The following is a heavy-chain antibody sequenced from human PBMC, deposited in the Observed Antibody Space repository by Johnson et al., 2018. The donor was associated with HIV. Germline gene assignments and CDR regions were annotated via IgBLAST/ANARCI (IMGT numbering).Heavy chain of an antibody. V-gene: IGHV3-64*01. Sequence: VQLVESGGGLVQPGGSLRLSCAVSGFTFSNFAMHWVRQAPGKGLEYVSAISSNGIGTYYANSVDGRFTISRDNDKNTLYLEMGSLRVEDMAVYYCARDTWDLQDDDAFDIWGQGTMVTVSS. D-gene: IGHD1-26*01. CDR2: ISSNGIGT. J-gene: IGHJ3*02. CDR3: ARDTWDLQDDDAFDI. CDR1: GFTFSNFA.